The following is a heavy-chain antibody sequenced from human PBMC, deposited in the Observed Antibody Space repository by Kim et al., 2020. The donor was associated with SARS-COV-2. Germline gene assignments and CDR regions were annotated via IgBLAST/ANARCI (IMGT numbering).Heavy chain of an antibody. Sequence: GGSLRLSCAASGFTFNTYGMHWVRQAPGKGLEWVAVISYDGSNKYYADSVKGRFTISRDNSKNTLYLQMNSLSIEDTAVYYCAKSFSGSYFGYDYCGQGTLGTVSS. CDR1: GFTFNTYG. V-gene: IGHV3-30*18. CDR3: AKSFSGSYFGYDY. J-gene: IGHJ4*02. CDR2: ISYDGSNK. D-gene: IGHD1-26*01.